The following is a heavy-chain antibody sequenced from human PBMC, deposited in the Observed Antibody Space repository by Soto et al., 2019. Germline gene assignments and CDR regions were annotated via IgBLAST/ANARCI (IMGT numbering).Heavy chain of an antibody. D-gene: IGHD2-2*01. Sequence: GGSLRLSCAASGFTVSSNYMSWVRQAPGKGLEWVSVIYSGGSTYYADSVKGRFTISRDNSKNTLYLQMNSLRAEDTAVYYCARVLVVPAASNWFDPWGQGTLVTVSS. V-gene: IGHV3-53*01. CDR3: ARVLVVPAASNWFDP. CDR1: GFTVSSNY. CDR2: IYSGGST. J-gene: IGHJ5*02.